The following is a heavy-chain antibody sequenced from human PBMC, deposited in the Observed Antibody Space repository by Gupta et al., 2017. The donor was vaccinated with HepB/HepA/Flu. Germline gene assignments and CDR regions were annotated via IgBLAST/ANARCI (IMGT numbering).Heavy chain of an antibody. J-gene: IGHJ3*02. CDR3: AKRLCRNNCHGPFDI. Sequence: EVQLLASGGGLVQPGGSLRLSCAASGFTLSSYSLNWVRQPPGKGLEWVSVVSISGDYTYYADSMKGRFTISRDNSKNTLYLQMNSLRAEDTAIYYCAKRLCRNNCHGPFDIWGQGTMVTVSS. D-gene: IGHD1-20*01. CDR1: GFTLSSYS. V-gene: IGHV3-23*01. CDR2: VSISGDYT.